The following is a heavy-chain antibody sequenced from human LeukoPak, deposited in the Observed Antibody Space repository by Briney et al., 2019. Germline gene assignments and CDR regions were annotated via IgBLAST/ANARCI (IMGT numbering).Heavy chain of an antibody. CDR3: ATSPLNNWNYVY. Sequence: GASVKVSCKASGYSFTDYYVHWVRQAPGQGLGWMGWINPKSGGTNFAQSFPGRVAMTRDTSISTAYMELSGLRSDDTAVYYCATSPLNNWNYVYWGQGTLVTVSS. J-gene: IGHJ4*02. D-gene: IGHD1-7*01. V-gene: IGHV1-2*02. CDR2: INPKSGGT. CDR1: GYSFTDYY.